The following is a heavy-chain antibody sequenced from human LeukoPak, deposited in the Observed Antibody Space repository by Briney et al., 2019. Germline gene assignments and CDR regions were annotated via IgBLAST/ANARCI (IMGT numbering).Heavy chain of an antibody. V-gene: IGHV3-23*01. J-gene: IGHJ3*02. CDR1: GFTFSNYA. CDR3: AKVGSGSHDALGI. CDR2: ISGSGGIT. Sequence: QPGGSVSLSCAASGFTFSNYAMTWVRQAPGKGLEWVSGISGSGGITYYADSVEGRFTISRDNSRNTLYLQMNSLRAEDTAVYYCAKVGSGSHDALGIWGQGTMVTVSS. D-gene: IGHD1-26*01.